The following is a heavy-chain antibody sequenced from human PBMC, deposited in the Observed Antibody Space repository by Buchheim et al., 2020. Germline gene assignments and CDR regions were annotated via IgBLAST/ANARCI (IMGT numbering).Heavy chain of an antibody. D-gene: IGHD5-18*01. CDR1: GFTFSSYA. V-gene: IGHV3-23*01. CDR3: AKDSTAMVTWYFDY. Sequence: EVQLLESGGGLVQPGGSLRLSCAASGFTFSSYAMSWVRQAPGKGLEWVSAISGSGGSTYYADSVKGRVTISRDTFKNTPVLPMNSLRAEDTAVYYCAKDSTAMVTWYFDYWGQGTL. CDR2: ISGSGGST. J-gene: IGHJ4*02.